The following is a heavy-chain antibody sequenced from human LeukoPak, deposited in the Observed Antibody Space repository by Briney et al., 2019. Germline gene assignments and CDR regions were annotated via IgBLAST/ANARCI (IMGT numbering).Heavy chain of an antibody. CDR1: GFTFSSYS. Sequence: PGGSLRLSCAASGFTFSSYSMNWVRQAPGKGLEWVSSISSSSSYIYYADSVKGRFTISRDNAKNSLYLQMNSLRAEDTAVYYCARGNSMVRGVTQNWGQGTLVTVSS. CDR3: ARGNSMVRGVTQN. CDR2: ISSSSSYI. D-gene: IGHD3-10*01. V-gene: IGHV3-21*01. J-gene: IGHJ4*02.